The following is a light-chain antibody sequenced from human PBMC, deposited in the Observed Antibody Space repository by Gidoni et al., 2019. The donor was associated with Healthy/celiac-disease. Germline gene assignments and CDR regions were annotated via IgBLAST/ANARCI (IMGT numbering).Light chain of an antibody. CDR3: QAWDSSTAHV. J-gene: IGLJ1*01. CDR2: QDS. Sequence: SYELTQPPSVSVSPGPTASITCSGDKLGDKYACWYQQKPGHYPVLVIYQDSKRPSGIPERFSGSNSGNTATLTISGTQAMDEADYYCQAWDSSTAHVFGTGTKVTVL. CDR1: KLGDKY. V-gene: IGLV3-1*01.